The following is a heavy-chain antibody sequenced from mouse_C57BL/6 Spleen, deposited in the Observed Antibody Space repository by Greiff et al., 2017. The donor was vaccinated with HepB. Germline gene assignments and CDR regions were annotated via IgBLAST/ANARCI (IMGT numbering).Heavy chain of an antibody. CDR2: INPNNGGT. CDR1: GYTFTDYN. J-gene: IGHJ2*01. D-gene: IGHD2-3*01. CDR3: ARSWDGYYGGLGY. V-gene: IGHV1-22*01. Sequence: VQLQQSGPELVKPGASVKMSCKASGYTFTDYNMHWVKQSHGKSLEWIGYINPNNGGTSYNQKFKGKATLTVNKSSSTAYMELRSLTSEDSAVYDCARSWDGYYGGLGYWGQGTTLTVSS.